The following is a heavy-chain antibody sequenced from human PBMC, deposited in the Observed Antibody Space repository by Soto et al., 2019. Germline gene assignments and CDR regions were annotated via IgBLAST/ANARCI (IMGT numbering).Heavy chain of an antibody. D-gene: IGHD3-10*01. CDR3: AKDMVRGVIIPYYFDY. CDR1: GFTFSSYA. CDR2: ISGSGGST. Sequence: PGGSLRLSCAASGFTFSSYAMSWVRQAPGKGLEWVSAISGSGGSTYYADSVKGRFTISRDNSKNTLYLQMNSLRAEDTAVYYCAKDMVRGVIIPYYFDYWGQGTLVTVS. V-gene: IGHV3-23*01. J-gene: IGHJ4*02.